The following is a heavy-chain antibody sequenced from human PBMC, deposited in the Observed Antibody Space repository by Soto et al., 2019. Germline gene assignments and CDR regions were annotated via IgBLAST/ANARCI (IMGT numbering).Heavy chain of an antibody. CDR1: GGSISSYY. CDR3: YRSRGI. V-gene: IGHV4-59*01. D-gene: IGHD3-10*01. J-gene: IGHJ4*02. CDR2: IYDSGTA. Sequence: QVQLQESGPGLVKPSETLSLTCTVSGGSISSYYWSWVRPPPGKGLEWIGHIYDSGTANYNPALNSRVTRSVDKYKKQFSLNLSFGTAADASMYYCYRSRGIRGQGNPVTVPS.